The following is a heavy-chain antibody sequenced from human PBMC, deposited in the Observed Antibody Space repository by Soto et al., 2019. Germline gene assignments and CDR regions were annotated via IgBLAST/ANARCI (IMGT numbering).Heavy chain of an antibody. Sequence: GGSLRLSCAASGFGFHSYGMHWVRQAPGKGLEWVAVISYDGSTSYYTDSVQGRFTISRDNSKNTLYLHMNSLRAEDTAVYYCAKDNLLLTVDVYYYYGLDVWGQGTTVTVSS. CDR3: AKDNLLLTVDVYYYYGLDV. D-gene: IGHD3-9*01. V-gene: IGHV3-30*18. J-gene: IGHJ6*02. CDR2: ISYDGSTS. CDR1: GFGFHSYG.